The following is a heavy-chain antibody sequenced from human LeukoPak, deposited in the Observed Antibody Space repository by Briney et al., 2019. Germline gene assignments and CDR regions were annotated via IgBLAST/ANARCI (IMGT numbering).Heavy chain of an antibody. V-gene: IGHV3-30-3*02. J-gene: IGHJ4*02. CDR3: AKTYSTGWSGYFGY. CDR1: GFTTNRHA. D-gene: IGHD6-19*01. CDR2: ISYDGTHK. Sequence: GGSLRLTCAAPGFTTNRHAIHWVRQAPSKGLEWVALISYDGTHKDYADSVKGRFTISRDNSKNTLYLQMNSLRAEDTAMYYCAKTYSTGWSGYFGYWGQGTLVIVSS.